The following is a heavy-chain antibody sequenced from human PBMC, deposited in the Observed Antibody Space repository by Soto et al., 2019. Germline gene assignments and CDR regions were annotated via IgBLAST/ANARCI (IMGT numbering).Heavy chain of an antibody. V-gene: IGHV3-33*01. J-gene: IGHJ4*02. D-gene: IGHD1-1*01. CDR2: IWYDGSNK. Sequence: QVQLVESGGGVVQPGRSLRLSCAASGFTFSSYGMHWVRQAPGKGLEWVAVIWYDGSNKYYADSVKGRFTISRDNSKNPLFLQKNRLRAEETAVYFFARRGYDLTGPFGYWGQGTLVTVSS. CDR3: ARRGYDLTGPFGY. CDR1: GFTFSSYG.